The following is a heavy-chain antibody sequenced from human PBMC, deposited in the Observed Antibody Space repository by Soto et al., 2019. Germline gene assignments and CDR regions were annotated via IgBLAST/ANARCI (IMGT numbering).Heavy chain of an antibody. V-gene: IGHV4-59*01. CDR1: GGSISSYY. D-gene: IGHD3-10*01. CDR3: ARDSLLWFGEPPGGMDV. CDR2: IYYSGST. Sequence: SLACTVSGGSISSYYWSWIRQPPGKGLEWIGYIYYSGSTNYNPSLKSRVTISVDTSKNQFSLKLSSVTAADTAVYYCARDSLLWFGEPPGGMDVWGQGTTVTVSS. J-gene: IGHJ6*02.